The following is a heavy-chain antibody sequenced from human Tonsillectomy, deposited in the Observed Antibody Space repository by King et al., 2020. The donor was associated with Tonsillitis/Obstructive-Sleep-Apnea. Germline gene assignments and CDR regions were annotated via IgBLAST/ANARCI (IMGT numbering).Heavy chain of an antibody. J-gene: IGHJ5*02. CDR2: INTNTGNP. V-gene: IGHV7-4-1*02. CDR1: GYTFTSYG. Sequence: QLVQSGSELKKPGASVKVSCKASGYTFTSYGMNWVRQAPGQGLWRMGWINTNTGNPTYAQGFTGRFVFSLDTSVSTAYLQISSLKAEDTAVYDCARTRWYFGYDSRGWFDPWGQGTLVTVSS. CDR3: ARTRWYFGYDSRGWFDP. D-gene: IGHD3-22*01.